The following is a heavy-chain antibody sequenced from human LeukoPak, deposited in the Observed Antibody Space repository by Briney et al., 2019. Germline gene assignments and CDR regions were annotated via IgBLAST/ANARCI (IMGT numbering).Heavy chain of an antibody. Sequence: GGSLRLSCAASGFTFSSYAMSWVRQAPGEGLEWVSAISGSGGSTYYADSVKGRFTISRDNSKNTLYLQMNSLRAEDTAVYYCAKGVITFGGVIQAFDPWGQGTLVTVSS. J-gene: IGHJ5*02. V-gene: IGHV3-23*01. D-gene: IGHD3-16*02. CDR3: AKGVITFGGVIQAFDP. CDR2: ISGSGGST. CDR1: GFTFSSYA.